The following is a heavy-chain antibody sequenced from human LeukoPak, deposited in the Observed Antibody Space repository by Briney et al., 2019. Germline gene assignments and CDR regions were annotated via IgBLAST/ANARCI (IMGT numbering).Heavy chain of an antibody. Sequence: SETLSLTCTVSGYSISSGYYWGWIRQPPGKGLEWIGGIYHSGSTYYNPSLKSRVTISVDTSKNQFSLKLSSVTAADTAVYYCAGRIAAAGTKEQPEYYFDYWGQGTLVTVSS. CDR2: IYHSGST. D-gene: IGHD6-13*01. V-gene: IGHV4-38-2*02. CDR1: GYSISSGYY. J-gene: IGHJ4*02. CDR3: AGRIAAAGTKEQPEYYFDY.